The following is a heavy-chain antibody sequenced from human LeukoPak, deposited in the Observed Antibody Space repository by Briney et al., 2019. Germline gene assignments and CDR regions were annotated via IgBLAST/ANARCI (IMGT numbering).Heavy chain of an antibody. Sequence: GGSLRLSCAASGFTFSNHWMHWVRQAPGKGLMWVSRINRGGSRTDYADSVRGRFTISRDDAKNTLYLQLNSLRAEDTAVYFCARGGSDTAMAHDYWGQGTLVTVSS. J-gene: IGHJ4*02. CDR2: INRGGSRT. V-gene: IGHV3-74*01. CDR3: ARGGSDTAMAHDY. D-gene: IGHD5-18*01. CDR1: GFTFSNHW.